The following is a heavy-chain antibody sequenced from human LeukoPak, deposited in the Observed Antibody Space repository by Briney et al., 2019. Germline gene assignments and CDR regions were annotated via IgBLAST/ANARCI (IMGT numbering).Heavy chain of an antibody. CDR1: GFTFSSYW. CDR2: IKQDGSEK. J-gene: IGHJ4*02. D-gene: IGHD2-2*01. Sequence: GGPLRLSCAASGFTFSSYWMSWVRQAPGKGLEWVANIKQDGSEKYYVDSVKGRFTISRDNAKNSLYLQMNSLRAEDTAVYYCASRYCSSTSCSPVIDYWGQGTLVTVSS. V-gene: IGHV3-7*01. CDR3: ASRYCSSTSCSPVIDY.